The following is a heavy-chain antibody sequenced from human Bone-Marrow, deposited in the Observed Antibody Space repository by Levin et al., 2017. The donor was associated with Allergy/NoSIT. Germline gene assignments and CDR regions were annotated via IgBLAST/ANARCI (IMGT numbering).Heavy chain of an antibody. Sequence: SETLSLTCTVSGGSISSYYWSWIRQPPGKGLEWIGYIYYSGSTNYNPSLKSRVTISVDTSKNQFSLKLSSVTAADTAVYYCARGARIAARLPYGWFDPWGQGTLVTVSS. CDR2: IYYSGST. CDR1: GGSISSYY. D-gene: IGHD6-6*01. V-gene: IGHV4-59*01. CDR3: ARGARIAARLPYGWFDP. J-gene: IGHJ5*02.